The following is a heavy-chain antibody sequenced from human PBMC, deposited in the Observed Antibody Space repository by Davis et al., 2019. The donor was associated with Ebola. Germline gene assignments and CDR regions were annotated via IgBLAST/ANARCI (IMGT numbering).Heavy chain of an antibody. CDR3: ARAPPGYDSSGYQYWYFDL. V-gene: IGHV3-21*01. J-gene: IGHJ2*01. Sequence: PGGSLRLSCAASGFTFSSYSMNWVRQAPGKGLEWVSSISSSSSYIYYADSVKGRFTISRDNAKNSLYLQMNSLRAEDTAVYYCARAPPGYDSSGYQYWYFDLWGRGTLVTVSS. D-gene: IGHD3-22*01. CDR1: GFTFSSYS. CDR2: ISSSSSYI.